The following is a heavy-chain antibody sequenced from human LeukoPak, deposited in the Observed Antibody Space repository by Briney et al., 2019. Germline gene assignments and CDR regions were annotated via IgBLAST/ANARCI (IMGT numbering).Heavy chain of an antibody. Sequence: SGNVSCKASGGTFSGYAISWVRQAPGQGLEWMGGLIPIFGTANYAQKFQGRVTINADESTSTAYMELSSLRSEDTAVYYCARAATMIVVVSNWFDPWGQGTLVTVSS. V-gene: IGHV1-69*13. J-gene: IGHJ5*02. CDR2: LIPIFGTA. CDR3: ARAATMIVVVSNWFDP. D-gene: IGHD3-22*01. CDR1: GGTFSGYA.